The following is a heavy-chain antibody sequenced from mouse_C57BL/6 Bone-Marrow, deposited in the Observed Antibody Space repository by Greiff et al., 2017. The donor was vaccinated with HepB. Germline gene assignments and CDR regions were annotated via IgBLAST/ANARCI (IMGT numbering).Heavy chain of an antibody. D-gene: IGHD1-1*01. J-gene: IGHJ3*01. CDR3: ARFYYGSPWFAY. V-gene: IGHV1-82*01. CDR1: GYAFSSSW. CDR2: IYPGDGDT. Sequence: LQESGPELVKPGASVKISCKASGYAFSSSWMNWVKQRPGKGLEWIGRIYPGDGDTNYNGKFKGKATLTADKSSSTAYMQLSSLTSEDSAVYFCARFYYGSPWFAYWGQGTLVTVSA.